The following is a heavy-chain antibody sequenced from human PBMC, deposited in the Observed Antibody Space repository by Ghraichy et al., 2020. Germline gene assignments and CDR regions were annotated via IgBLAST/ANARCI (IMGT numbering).Heavy chain of an antibody. J-gene: IGHJ4*02. D-gene: IGHD5-12*01. Sequence: GGSLRLSCAASGFTFSSYGMHWVRQPPGKGLEWVAFIRFDGSNKYYANSVTGRFTVSRDNSKNTLYLQMNSLRTEDTALYFCAKQGTRGVATTDYWGQGTLAPPSS. CDR3: AKQGTRGVATTDY. V-gene: IGHV3-30*02. CDR1: GFTFSSYG. CDR2: IRFDGSNK.